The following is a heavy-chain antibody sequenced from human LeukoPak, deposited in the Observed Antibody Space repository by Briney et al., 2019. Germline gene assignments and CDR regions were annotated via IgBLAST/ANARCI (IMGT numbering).Heavy chain of an antibody. J-gene: IGHJ4*02. CDR2: ISHSSSYI. Sequence: GGSLRLSCAASGFTFSTYNMNWVRQAPGKGLEWVSSISHSSSYINYADSVKGRFTISRDNAKNSLYLQMNSLRAEDTAVYYCARDGRGGDYPRSYVDYWGQGTLVTVSS. CDR3: ARDGRGGDYPRSYVDY. CDR1: GFTFSTYN. V-gene: IGHV3-21*01. D-gene: IGHD2-21*02.